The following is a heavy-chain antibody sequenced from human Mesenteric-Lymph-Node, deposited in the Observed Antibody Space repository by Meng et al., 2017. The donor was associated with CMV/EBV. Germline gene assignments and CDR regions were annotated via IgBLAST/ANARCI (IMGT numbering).Heavy chain of an antibody. D-gene: IGHD6-19*01. CDR1: GGSISSSSYY. Sequence: GSLRLSCTVSGGSISSSSYYWGWIRQPPGKGLEWIGSIYYSRSTYYNPSLKSRVTISVDTSKNQFSLKLSSVVAADTAVYYCARHSISVAGFDYWGQGTLVTVSS. CDR2: IYYSRST. CDR3: ARHSISVAGFDY. J-gene: IGHJ4*02. V-gene: IGHV4-39*01.